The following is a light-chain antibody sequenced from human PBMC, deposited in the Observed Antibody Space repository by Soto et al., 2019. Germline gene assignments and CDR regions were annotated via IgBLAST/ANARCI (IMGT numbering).Light chain of an antibody. CDR1: QSVSSKY. Sequence: EVVLTQSPGTLSLSPGERATLSCRASQSVSSKYLAWYQKKPGQAPRFLIYGASSRATGIPDRFSGSGSGTDFTLIITRLEPEDFAVYYCQHYGSSPPITFGQGTQLEIK. V-gene: IGKV3-20*01. CDR2: GAS. J-gene: IGKJ5*01. CDR3: QHYGSSPPIT.